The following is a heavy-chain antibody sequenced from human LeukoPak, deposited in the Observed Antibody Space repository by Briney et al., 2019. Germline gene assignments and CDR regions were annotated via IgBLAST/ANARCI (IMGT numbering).Heavy chain of an antibody. CDR1: GGSISSYY. Sequence: ASETLSLPCTVSGGSISSYYWGWIRQPPGKGLEWIGSIYYSGSTYYNPSLKSRVTISVDTSKNQFSLKLSSVTAADTAVYYCARDPGSSGFDAFDIWGQGTMVTVSS. CDR3: ARDPGSSGFDAFDI. CDR2: IYYSGST. D-gene: IGHD3-22*01. V-gene: IGHV4-39*07. J-gene: IGHJ3*02.